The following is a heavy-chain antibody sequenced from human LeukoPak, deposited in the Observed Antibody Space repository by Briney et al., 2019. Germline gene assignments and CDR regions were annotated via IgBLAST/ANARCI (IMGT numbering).Heavy chain of an antibody. CDR2: ISYDGSNK. D-gene: IGHD1-26*01. CDR3: AKDQRMGELPEYYFDY. J-gene: IGHJ4*02. V-gene: IGHV3-30*18. Sequence: GGSLRLSCAASGFTFSSYGMHWVRQAPAKGLEWVAVISYDGSNKYYADSVKGRFTISRDNSKNTLYLQMNSLRAEDTAVYYCAKDQRMGELPEYYFDYWGQGTLVTVSS. CDR1: GFTFSSYG.